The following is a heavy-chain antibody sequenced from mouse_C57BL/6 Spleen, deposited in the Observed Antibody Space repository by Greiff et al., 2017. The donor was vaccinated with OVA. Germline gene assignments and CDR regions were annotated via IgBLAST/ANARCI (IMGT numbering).Heavy chain of an antibody. CDR3: TRLGYDYSYFDY. Sequence: VQLQQSGAELVRPGTSVKVSCKASGYAFTNYLIAWVKQRPGQGLEWIGVINPGSGGTNYNEKFKGKATLTADKSSSTAYMQLSSLTSEDSAVYFCTRLGYDYSYFDYWGQGTTLTVSS. D-gene: IGHD2-4*01. J-gene: IGHJ2*01. V-gene: IGHV1-54*01. CDR1: GYAFTNYL. CDR2: INPGSGGT.